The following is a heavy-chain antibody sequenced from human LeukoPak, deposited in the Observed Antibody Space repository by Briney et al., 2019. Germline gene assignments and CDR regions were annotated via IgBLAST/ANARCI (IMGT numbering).Heavy chain of an antibody. Sequence: SETLSLTCTVSGGSISSYYWSWIRQPPGKGLEWIGYIYYSGSTNYNPSLKSRVTISVDTSKNQFSLKLSSVTAADTAVYYCARELGYCSGGSCSLKNWFDPWGQGTLVTVSS. D-gene: IGHD2-15*01. CDR1: GGSISSYY. CDR2: IYYSGST. V-gene: IGHV4-59*01. CDR3: ARELGYCSGGSCSLKNWFDP. J-gene: IGHJ5*02.